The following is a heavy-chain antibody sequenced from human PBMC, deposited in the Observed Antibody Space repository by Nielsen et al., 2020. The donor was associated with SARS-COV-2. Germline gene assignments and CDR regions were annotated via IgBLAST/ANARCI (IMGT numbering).Heavy chain of an antibody. CDR3: ARVYDSSGPIRGDAFDI. D-gene: IGHD3-22*01. CDR2: ISSSSSYI. Sequence: GGSLRLSCAASGFTFSSYSMNWVRQAPGKGLEWVSSISSSSSYIYYADSVKGRFTIPRDNAKNSLYLQMNSLRAEDTAVYYCARVYDSSGPIRGDAFDIWGQGTMVTVSS. CDR1: GFTFSSYS. J-gene: IGHJ3*02. V-gene: IGHV3-21*01.